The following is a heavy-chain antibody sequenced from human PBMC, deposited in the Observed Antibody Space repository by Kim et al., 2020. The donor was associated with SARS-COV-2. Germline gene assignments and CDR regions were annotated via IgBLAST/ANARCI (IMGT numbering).Heavy chain of an antibody. CDR3: ARRSAGVDY. Sequence: GVTNYSPSLRSRGTISVATSENQFSLRLSSVTAADTGVYYCARRSAGVDYWGQGTLVTVSS. CDR2: GVT. V-gene: IGHV4-34*01. J-gene: IGHJ4*02.